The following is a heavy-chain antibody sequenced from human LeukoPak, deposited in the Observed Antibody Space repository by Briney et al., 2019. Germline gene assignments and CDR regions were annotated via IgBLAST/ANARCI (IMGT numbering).Heavy chain of an antibody. J-gene: IGHJ4*02. D-gene: IGHD6-19*01. CDR1: GFTFSSHS. CDR2: ISSGSSYI. Sequence: GGSLRLSCAASGFTFSSHSMNWVRQAPGRGLESLSFISSGSSYIYYAESVKGRFTISRDNAKNSLYLQMNSLRAEDTAVYYCARSVAAVAGHEDYWGQGTLVTVSS. V-gene: IGHV3-21*01. CDR3: ARSVAAVAGHEDY.